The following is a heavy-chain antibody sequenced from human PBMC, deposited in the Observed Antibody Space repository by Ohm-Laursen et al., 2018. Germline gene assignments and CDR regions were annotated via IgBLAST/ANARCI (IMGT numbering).Heavy chain of an antibody. D-gene: IGHD5-18*01. CDR1: GDSINSRY. V-gene: IGHV4-59*01. Sequence: GTLSLTCTVSGDSINSRYWSWIRQPPGKGLEWIGYIDRSGSTTYSPSLKSRVTISKDTSKNQFSLKLTSATVADTAIYYCAKAADTSMLPDYWGQGTLVTVSS. CDR2: IDRSGST. J-gene: IGHJ4*02. CDR3: AKAADTSMLPDY.